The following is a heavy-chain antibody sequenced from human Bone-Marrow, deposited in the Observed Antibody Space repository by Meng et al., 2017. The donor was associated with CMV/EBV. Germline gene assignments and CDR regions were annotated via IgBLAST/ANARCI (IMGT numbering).Heavy chain of an antibody. Sequence: KAAGYTFTSDDINWVRQATGQGLEWMGWMNPNSGNTGYAQKFQGRVTITRNTSISTAYMELSSLRSEDTAVYYCARGGSIVVVPLDPWGQGTLVTVSS. J-gene: IGHJ5*02. V-gene: IGHV1-8*03. D-gene: IGHD2-2*01. CDR1: GYTFTSDD. CDR2: MNPNSGNT. CDR3: ARGGSIVVVPLDP.